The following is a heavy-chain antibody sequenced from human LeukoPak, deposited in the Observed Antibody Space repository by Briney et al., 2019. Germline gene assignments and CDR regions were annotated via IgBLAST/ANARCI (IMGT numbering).Heavy chain of an antibody. J-gene: IGHJ4*02. D-gene: IGHD3-22*01. CDR1: GGSFSGYY. CDR3: ARLPYYYDSSGYLN. Sequence: SETLSHTCAVYGGSFSGYYWSWIRQPPGKGLEWIGEINHSGSTNYNPSLKSRVTISVDTSKNQFSLKLSSVTAADTAVYYCARLPYYYDSSGYLNWGQGTLVTVSS. CDR2: INHSGST. V-gene: IGHV4-34*01.